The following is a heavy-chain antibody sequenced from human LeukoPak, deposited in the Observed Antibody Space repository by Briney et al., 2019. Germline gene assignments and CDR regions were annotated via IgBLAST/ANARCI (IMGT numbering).Heavy chain of an antibody. CDR3: ATDFGAGFDY. D-gene: IGHD3-3*01. J-gene: IGHJ4*02. V-gene: IGHV1-24*01. Sequence: ASVKVPCELSGYTPTVLSIHCVCPAPGKGREWMGGFDPEDGETNYAQKFQGRVTMTEDTSTDTAYMELSSLRSEDTAVYYCATDFGAGFDYWGQGTLVTVSS. CDR1: GYTPTVLS. CDR2: FDPEDGET.